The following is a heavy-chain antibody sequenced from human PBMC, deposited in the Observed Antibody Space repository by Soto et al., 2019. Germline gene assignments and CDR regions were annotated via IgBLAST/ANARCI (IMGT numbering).Heavy chain of an antibody. CDR1: GVSLQKSHSL. Sequence: PSVTLSLTCALSGVSLQKSHSLWGWIRKPPGKGLEFIGSVYHSGGSYYNPSLKGRVTISVDTSNNQISLRVNSVTAEDTAVYYCGRVVEGATRHTDPDSWGQGMLVTVSS. CDR3: GRVVEGATRHTDPDS. J-gene: IGHJ5*02. D-gene: IGHD2-15*01. V-gene: IGHV4-39*02. CDR2: VYHSGGS.